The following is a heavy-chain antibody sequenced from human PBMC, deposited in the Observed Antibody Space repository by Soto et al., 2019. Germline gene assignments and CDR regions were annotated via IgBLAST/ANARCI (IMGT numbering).Heavy chain of an antibody. CDR3: AKDSGYVPTLFDY. V-gene: IGHV3-23*01. CDR1: GFTFSSYA. D-gene: IGHD5-12*01. CDR2: ISGSGGST. J-gene: IGHJ4*02. Sequence: EVQLLESGGGLVQPGGSLRLSCAASGFTFSSYAMSWVRQAPGKGREWVSAISGSGGSTYYADSVKGRFTISRDNSKNTLYLQMNSLRAEDTAVYYCAKDSGYVPTLFDYLGQGTLVTVST.